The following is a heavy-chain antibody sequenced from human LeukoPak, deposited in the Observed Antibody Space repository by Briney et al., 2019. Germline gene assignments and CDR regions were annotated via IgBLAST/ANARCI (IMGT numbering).Heavy chain of an antibody. V-gene: IGHV1-69*13. CDR1: GGTFSSYA. Sequence: ASVKVSCKASGGTFSSYAISWVRQAPGQGLEWMGGIIPIFGTANYAQKFQGRVTITADESTSTAYMELSSLRSEDTAVYYCARGRGMATIGAPFDYWGQGTLVTVSS. CDR2: IIPIFGTA. CDR3: ARGRGMATIGAPFDY. J-gene: IGHJ4*02. D-gene: IGHD5-12*01.